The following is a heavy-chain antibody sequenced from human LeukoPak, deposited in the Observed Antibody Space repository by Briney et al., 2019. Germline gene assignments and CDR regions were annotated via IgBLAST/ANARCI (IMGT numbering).Heavy chain of an antibody. J-gene: IGHJ5*02. Sequence: GGSLRLSCAASGFTFSYYWMHWVRQAPGKGLVWVSRINSDGNNTRYADSVKGRFTISRDNAKNTLYLQMNSLRAEDTAVYYCARDLGWGRVDPWGQGTLVTVSS. CDR1: GFTFSYYW. D-gene: IGHD3-16*01. V-gene: IGHV3-74*01. CDR2: INSDGNNT. CDR3: ARDLGWGRVDP.